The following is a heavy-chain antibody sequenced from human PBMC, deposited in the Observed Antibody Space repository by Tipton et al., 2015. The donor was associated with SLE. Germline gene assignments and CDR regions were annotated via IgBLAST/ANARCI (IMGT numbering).Heavy chain of an antibody. D-gene: IGHD3-16*01. CDR2: ISWHSGTI. CDR3: AKDVLNYDWGGVDV. J-gene: IGHJ6*02. V-gene: IGHV3-9*01. Sequence: SLRLSCVASGFSFSSYWMSWVRQVPGKGLEWVSGISWHSGTIAYADSVKGRFTISRDNAKKSLYLQMNSLRVEDTALYYCAKDVLNYDWGGVDVWGQGTTVTVSS. CDR1: GFSFSSYW.